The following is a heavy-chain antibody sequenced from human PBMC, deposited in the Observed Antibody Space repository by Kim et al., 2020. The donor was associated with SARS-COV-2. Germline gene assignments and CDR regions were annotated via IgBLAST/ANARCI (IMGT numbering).Heavy chain of an antibody. CDR2: IYPGDSDT. CDR1: GYSFRTYW. CDR3: ASYLGGSGYRHFDL. D-gene: IGHD5-12*01. V-gene: IGHV5-51*01. J-gene: IGHJ5*02. Sequence: GESLKISCTGSGYSFRTYWVGWVRQKPGKGLEWMGVIYPGDSDTTYTPSFEGQVTFSVDKSINTAYLQWTALKAADTATYYCASYLGGSGYRHFDLWGQGTRVSVPS.